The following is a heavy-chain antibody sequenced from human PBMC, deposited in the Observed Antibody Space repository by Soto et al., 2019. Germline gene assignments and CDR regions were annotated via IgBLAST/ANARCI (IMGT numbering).Heavy chain of an antibody. CDR2: ISSSSSYI. Sequence: GGSLRLSCAASGFTFSSYSMNWVRQAPGKGLEWVSSISSSSSYIYYADSVKGRFTISRDNAKNSLYLQMNSLRAEDTAVYYCARSLGKLRYFDWSNDLDAFDIWGQGTMVTVSS. V-gene: IGHV3-21*01. J-gene: IGHJ3*02. D-gene: IGHD3-9*01. CDR1: GFTFSSYS. CDR3: ARSLGKLRYFDWSNDLDAFDI.